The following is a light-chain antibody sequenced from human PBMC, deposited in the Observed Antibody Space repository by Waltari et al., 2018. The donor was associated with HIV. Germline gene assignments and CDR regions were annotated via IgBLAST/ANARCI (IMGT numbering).Light chain of an antibody. CDR2: KAS. Sequence: DIQMTQSPSTLTASVGDRVTITCRDSESISSGLAWYQQKPGKAPKLLIYKASSLESGVLSRFSGSASGTAFSLTISSLQPDDFATYYCQQYHTNPYTFGQGTKMEI. V-gene: IGKV1-5*03. CDR1: ESISSG. CDR3: QQYHTNPYT. J-gene: IGKJ2*01.